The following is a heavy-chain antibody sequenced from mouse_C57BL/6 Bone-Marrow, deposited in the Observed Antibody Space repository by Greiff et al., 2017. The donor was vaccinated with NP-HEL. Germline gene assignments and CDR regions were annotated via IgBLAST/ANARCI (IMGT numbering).Heavy chain of an antibody. CDR1: GYTFTSYG. J-gene: IGHJ3*01. V-gene: IGHV1-81*01. CDR3: ARSENYGNYDWFDY. D-gene: IGHD2-1*01. Sequence: QVQLQQSGAELARPGASVKLSCKASGYTFTSYGISWVKQRTGQGLEWIGEIYPRSGNTYYNEKFKGKATLTADKSSSTAYMELRSLTSEDSAVYVCARSENYGNYDWFDYWGQGTLVTVSA. CDR2: IYPRSGNT.